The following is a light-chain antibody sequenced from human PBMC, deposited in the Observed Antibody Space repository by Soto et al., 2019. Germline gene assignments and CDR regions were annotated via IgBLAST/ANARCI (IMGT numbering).Light chain of an antibody. V-gene: IGKV3-20*01. Sequence: EIVWIQSPSTLSLSPGERATLSCRASQSVGSYLAWYQHKPGQAPRLLISDASNRATGIPARFSGSGSGTDFTLTISRLEPEDFAVYYCQQYGSSPPITFGQGTRLEIK. CDR2: DAS. CDR1: QSVGSY. J-gene: IGKJ5*01. CDR3: QQYGSSPPIT.